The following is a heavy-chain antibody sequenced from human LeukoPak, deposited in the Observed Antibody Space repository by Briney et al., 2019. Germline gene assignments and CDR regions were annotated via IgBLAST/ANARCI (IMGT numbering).Heavy chain of an antibody. CDR3: VKDETGSSWYN. J-gene: IGHJ4*02. D-gene: IGHD6-13*01. CDR1: GFTFSSYY. CDR2: IGGSGTGT. Sequence: GGSLRLSCAASGFTFSSYYMSWVRQAPGKGLEWVSAIGGSGTGTYYADSVKGRFTISRDNSKNTPYLQMNSLRAEDTAVHYCVKDETGSSWYNWGQGTLVTVSS. V-gene: IGHV3-23*01.